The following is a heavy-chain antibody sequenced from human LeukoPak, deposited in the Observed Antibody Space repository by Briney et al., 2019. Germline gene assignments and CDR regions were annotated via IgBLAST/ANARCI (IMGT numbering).Heavy chain of an antibody. V-gene: IGHV3-30*02. J-gene: IGHJ4*02. CDR3: AKDCIAVAGRENNYFDY. Sequence: GGSLRLSCAASGFTFSNYAMHWVRQAPGKGLEWLAYIRYDGSSKYYADSVKGRFTISRDNSKNTLYLQMNSLRAEDTAVYYCAKDCIAVAGRENNYFDYWGQGTLVTVSS. D-gene: IGHD6-19*01. CDR2: IRYDGSSK. CDR1: GFTFSNYA.